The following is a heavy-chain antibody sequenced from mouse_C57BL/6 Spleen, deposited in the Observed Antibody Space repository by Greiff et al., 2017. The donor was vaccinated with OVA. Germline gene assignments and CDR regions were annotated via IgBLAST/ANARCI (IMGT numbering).Heavy chain of an antibody. CDR1: GYTFTSYD. D-gene: IGHD2-14*01. CDR3: ARRYPQEYFDV. CDR2: IYPRDGST. J-gene: IGHJ1*03. V-gene: IGHV1-85*01. Sequence: QVQLKESGPELVKPGASVKLSCKASGYTFTSYDINWVKQRPGQGLEWIGWIYPRDGSTKYNEKFKGKATLTVDTSSSTAYMELHSLTSEDSAVYFCARRYPQEYFDVWGTGTTVTVSS.